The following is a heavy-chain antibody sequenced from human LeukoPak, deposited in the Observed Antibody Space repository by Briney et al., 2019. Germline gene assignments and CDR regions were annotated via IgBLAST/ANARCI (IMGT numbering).Heavy chain of an antibody. CDR3: ARAGGIAVPYWFDP. D-gene: IGHD6-19*01. CDR1: GGSISSYC. V-gene: IGHV4-59*01. CDR2: IYNSGST. J-gene: IGHJ5*02. Sequence: PSETLSLTCTVSGGSISSYCWSWIRQPPGKGLEWIGYIYNSGSTNYNPSLKSRVTISVDTSQNQFSLKLSSVTAADTAVYYCARAGGIAVPYWFDPWGQGILVTVSS.